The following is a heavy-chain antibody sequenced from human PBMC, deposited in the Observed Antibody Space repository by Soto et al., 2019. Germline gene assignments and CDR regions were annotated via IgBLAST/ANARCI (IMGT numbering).Heavy chain of an antibody. D-gene: IGHD6-19*01. V-gene: IGHV3-9*01. CDR2: ISWNSGSI. CDR3: AKGYGAVAGPFDY. CDR1: GFTFDDYA. J-gene: IGHJ4*02. Sequence: GGSLRLSCAASGFTFDDYAMHWVRQAPGKGLEWVSGISWNSGSIGYADSVKGRFTISRDNAKNSLYLQMNSLRAEDTALYYCAKGYGAVAGPFDYWGQGTLVTVSS.